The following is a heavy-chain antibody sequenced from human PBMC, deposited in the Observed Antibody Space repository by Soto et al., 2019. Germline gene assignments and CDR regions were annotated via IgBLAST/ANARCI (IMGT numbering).Heavy chain of an antibody. V-gene: IGHV1-69*02. CDR2: IIPILGVA. J-gene: IGHJ6*03. Sequence: QVQLVQSGAEVKKPGSSVKVSCKASGDTFSNHTISWVRQAPGQGLEWMGRIIPILGVANYAQKFQGRVTXXXXXXXXXXXXXXXXXXXXXXXXXXXXRVAEMGXVTKGYYYYMDVWGKGTTVTVSS. D-gene: IGHD4-17*01. CDR1: GDTFSNHT. CDR3: XRVAEMGXVTKGYYYYMDV.